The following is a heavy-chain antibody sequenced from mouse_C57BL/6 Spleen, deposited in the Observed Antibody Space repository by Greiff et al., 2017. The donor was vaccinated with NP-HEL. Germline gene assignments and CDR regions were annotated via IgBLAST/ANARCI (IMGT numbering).Heavy chain of an antibody. CDR2: IWSGGST. CDR1: GFSLTSYG. CDR3: ASYYYGSSYWSY. Sequence: VKLMESGPGLVQPSQSLSITCTVSGFSLTSYGVHWVRQSPGKGLEWLGVIWSGGSTDYNAAFISRLSISKDNSKSQVFFKMNSLQADDTAIYYCASYYYGSSYWSYWGQGTLVTVSA. J-gene: IGHJ3*01. V-gene: IGHV2-2*01. D-gene: IGHD1-1*01.